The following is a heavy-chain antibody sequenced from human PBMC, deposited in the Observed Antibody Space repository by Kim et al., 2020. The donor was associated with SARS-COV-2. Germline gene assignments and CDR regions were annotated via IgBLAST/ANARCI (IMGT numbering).Heavy chain of an antibody. CDR2: IKSKTDGGTT. J-gene: IGHJ4*02. CDR3: TTSYYDSSGYRH. V-gene: IGHV3-15*01. CDR1: GFTFSNAW. Sequence: GGSLRLSCAASGFTFSNAWMSWVRQAPGKGLEWVGRIKSKTDGGTTDYAAPVKGRFTISRDDSKNTLYLQVNSLKTEDTALYYCTTSYYDSSGYRHWGQGTLVTVSS. D-gene: IGHD3-22*01.